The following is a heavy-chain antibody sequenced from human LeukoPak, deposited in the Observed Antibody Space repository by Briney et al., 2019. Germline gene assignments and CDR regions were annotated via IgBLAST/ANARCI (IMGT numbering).Heavy chain of an antibody. CDR1: GFTFKSYA. D-gene: IGHD3-22*01. CDR3: ARDHYYDSSKGWVDY. V-gene: IGHV3-21*01. CDR2: ISGDSTDI. J-gene: IGHJ4*02. Sequence: GGSLRLSCATSGFTFKSYAMNWVRQSPGKGLEWASSISGDSTDIYYADSLMGRSTISRDNAKNSVYLQMNSLRAEDTAVYYCARDHYYDSSKGWVDYWGQGTLVTVSS.